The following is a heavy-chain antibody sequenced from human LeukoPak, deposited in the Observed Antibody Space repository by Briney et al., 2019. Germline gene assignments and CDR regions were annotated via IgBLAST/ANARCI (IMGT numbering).Heavy chain of an antibody. CDR2: IRYDGSNK. Sequence: GGSLRLSCAASGFTFSSYGMHWVRQAPGKGLEWVAFIRYDGSNKYYADSVKGRFTISRDNSKNTLYLQMNSLRAEDTAVYYCAKDLGNYYGSGSFNWFDPWGQGTLVTVSS. J-gene: IGHJ5*02. V-gene: IGHV3-30*02. CDR3: AKDLGNYYGSGSFNWFDP. CDR1: GFTFSSYG. D-gene: IGHD3-10*01.